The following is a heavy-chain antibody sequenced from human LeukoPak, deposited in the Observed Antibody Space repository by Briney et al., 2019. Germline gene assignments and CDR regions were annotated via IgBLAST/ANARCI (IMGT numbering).Heavy chain of an antibody. Sequence: ASVKVSCKASGGTFSSYAISWLRQAPGQGLEWMGGIIPIFGTANYAQKFQGRVTITTDESTSTAYMELSSLRSEDTAVYYCARGSVLRFLEWPIPLDYWGQGTLVTVSS. J-gene: IGHJ4*02. CDR2: IIPIFGTA. CDR1: GGTFSSYA. V-gene: IGHV1-69*05. CDR3: ARGSVLRFLEWPIPLDY. D-gene: IGHD3-3*01.